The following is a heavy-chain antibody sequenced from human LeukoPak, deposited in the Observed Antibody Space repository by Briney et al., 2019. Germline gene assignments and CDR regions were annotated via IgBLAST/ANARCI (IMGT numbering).Heavy chain of an antibody. CDR1: GFSFTSYA. J-gene: IGHJ4*02. Sequence: GGSLRLSCATSGFSFTSYAFHWVRQAPGKGLEWVSYISSSGSTIYYADSVKGRFTISRDNAKNSLYLQMNSLRAEDTAVYYCARVDVAVAGTIDYWGQGTLVTVSS. V-gene: IGHV3-48*03. CDR2: ISSSGSTI. D-gene: IGHD6-19*01. CDR3: ARVDVAVAGTIDY.